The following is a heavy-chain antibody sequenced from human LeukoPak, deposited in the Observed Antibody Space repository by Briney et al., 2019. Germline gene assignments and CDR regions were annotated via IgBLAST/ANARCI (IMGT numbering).Heavy chain of an antibody. CDR1: GGSISSGSYY. Sequence: PSETLSLTCTVSGGSISSGSYYWSWILQPAGKGLEWIGRIYTSGSTNYNPSLKSRVTISVDTSKNQFSLKLSSVTAADTAVYYCARGTSSWYPYWFDPWGQGTLVTVSS. CDR3: ARGTSSWYPYWFDP. CDR2: IYTSGST. D-gene: IGHD6-13*01. V-gene: IGHV4-61*02. J-gene: IGHJ5*02.